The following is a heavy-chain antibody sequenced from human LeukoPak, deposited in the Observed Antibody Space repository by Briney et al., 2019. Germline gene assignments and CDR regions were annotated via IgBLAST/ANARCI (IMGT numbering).Heavy chain of an antibody. CDR2: ISGGGGDT. J-gene: IGHJ4*02. CDR3: ARLWNGGYFDY. Sequence: GGSLRLSCAASGFTFSSYEMNWVRQAPGEGLEWVSGISGGGGDTYYADSVKGRFTISRDNSKNTLYLQMNSLRAEDTAVYYCARLWNGGYFDYWGQGTLVTVSS. CDR1: GFTFSSYE. D-gene: IGHD1-1*01. V-gene: IGHV3-23*01.